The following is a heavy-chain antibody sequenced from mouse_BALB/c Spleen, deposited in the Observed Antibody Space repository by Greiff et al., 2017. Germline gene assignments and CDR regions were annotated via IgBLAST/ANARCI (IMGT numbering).Heavy chain of an antibody. CDR1: GFSLTSYD. V-gene: IGHV2-9-2*01. CDR2: IWTGGGT. D-gene: IGHD2-3*01. CDR3: VRDRDGPFDY. J-gene: IGHJ2*01. Sequence: VKLVESGPGLVAPSQSLSITCTVSGFSLTSYDISWIRQPPGKGLEWLGVIWTGGGTNYNSAFMSRLSISKDNSKSQVFLKMNSLQTDDTAIYYCVRDRDGPFDYWGQGTTLTVSS.